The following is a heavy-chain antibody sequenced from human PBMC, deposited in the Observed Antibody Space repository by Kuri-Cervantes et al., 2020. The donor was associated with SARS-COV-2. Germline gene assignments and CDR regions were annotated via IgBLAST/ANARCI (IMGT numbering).Heavy chain of an antibody. V-gene: IGHV3-74*01. J-gene: IGHJ4*02. CDR1: GFTFSGHW. CDR2: INPDGSYT. Sequence: GESLKISCAASGFTFSGHWIHWVRQAPGKGLVWVSRINPDGSYTNNADSVKGRFTLSRDNAKNMLFLQMNSPRAEDTALYYCAKGGIGGSYLLYFDYWGQGTLVTVSS. D-gene: IGHD1-26*01. CDR3: AKGGIGGSYLLYFDY.